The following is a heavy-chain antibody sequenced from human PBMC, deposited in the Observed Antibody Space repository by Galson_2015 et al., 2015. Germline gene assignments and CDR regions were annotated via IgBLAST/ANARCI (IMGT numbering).Heavy chain of an antibody. D-gene: IGHD2-2*01. Sequence: SLRLSCAASVVGVSSNYMSWVRQAPGKGLEWVSVIYSGGSTYYADSVKGRFTISRDNSKNTLYLQMNSLRAEDTAVYYCAKPSGTSSYYFDYRGNGTLVTVSS. CDR3: AKPSGTSSYYFDY. J-gene: IGHJ4*01. CDR2: IYSGGST. V-gene: IGHV3-53*01. CDR1: VVGVSSNY.